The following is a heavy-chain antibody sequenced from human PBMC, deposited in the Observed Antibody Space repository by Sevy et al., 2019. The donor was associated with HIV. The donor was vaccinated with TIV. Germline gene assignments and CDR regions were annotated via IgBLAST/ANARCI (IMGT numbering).Heavy chain of an antibody. CDR1: GFTFSSYA. CDR3: AKRGGAGPGFDP. D-gene: IGHD1-26*01. V-gene: IGHV3-23*01. Sequence: GSLRLSCAASGFTFSSYAMSWVRQAPGKGLEWVSAISGSGGSTYYADSVKGRFTISRDNSKNTLYLQMNSLRVEDTAVYYCAKRGGAGPGFDPWGQGTLVTVSS. CDR2: ISGSGGST. J-gene: IGHJ5*02.